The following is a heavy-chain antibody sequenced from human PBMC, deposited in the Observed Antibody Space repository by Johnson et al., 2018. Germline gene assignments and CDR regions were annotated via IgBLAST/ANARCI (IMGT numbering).Heavy chain of an antibody. CDR2: ISWNSGSI. D-gene: IGHD4-11*01. CDR3: AKDTTALDY. J-gene: IGHJ4*02. Sequence: EVQLVESGGGLVQXGRSLRLXCAASGFIFDDYAMHWVRQAPGRGLEWVSGISWNSGSIGYADSVKGRFTISRDNAKKSLYLQMNSLRAEDTALYYCAKDTTALDYWGQGTLVTVSS. V-gene: IGHV3-9*01. CDR1: GFIFDDYA.